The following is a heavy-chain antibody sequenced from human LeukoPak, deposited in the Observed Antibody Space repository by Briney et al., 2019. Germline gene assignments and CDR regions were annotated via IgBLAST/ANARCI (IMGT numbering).Heavy chain of an antibody. Sequence: SETLSLTCAVYGGSFSGYYWSWIRQPPGKGPEWIGEINHSGSTNYNPSLKSRVTTSVDTSKNQFSLKLSSVTAADTAVYYCARSYGSSFDPWGQGTLVTVSS. V-gene: IGHV4-34*01. CDR2: INHSGST. J-gene: IGHJ5*02. CDR1: GGSFSGYY. D-gene: IGHD3-10*01. CDR3: ARSYGSSFDP.